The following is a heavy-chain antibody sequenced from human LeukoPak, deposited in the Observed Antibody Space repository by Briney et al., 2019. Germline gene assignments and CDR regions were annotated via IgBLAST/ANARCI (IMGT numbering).Heavy chain of an antibody. CDR2: ISYDGSNK. V-gene: IGHV3-30*18. D-gene: IGHD6-19*01. Sequence: GGSLRLSCAASGFTFSSYGMHWVRQAPGKGLKWVAVISYDGSNKYYADSVKGRFTISRDNSKNTLYLQMNSLRAEDTAVYYCANLRLSTGIAVAGTGGDYWGQGTLVTVSS. CDR1: GFTFSSYG. CDR3: ANLRLSTGIAVAGTGGDY. J-gene: IGHJ4*02.